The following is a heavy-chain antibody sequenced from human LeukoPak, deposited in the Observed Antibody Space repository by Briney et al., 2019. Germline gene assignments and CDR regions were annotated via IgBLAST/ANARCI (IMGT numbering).Heavy chain of an antibody. CDR2: IWYDGSNK. D-gene: IGHD5-18*01. Sequence: PGGSLRLSCAASGFTFSSYDMSWVRQAPGKGLEWVAVIWYDGSNKYYADSVKGRFTISRDNSKNTLYLQMNSLRAEDTAVYYCARGRGYPLDAFDIWGQGTMVTVSS. CDR1: GFTFSSYD. V-gene: IGHV3-33*08. CDR3: ARGRGYPLDAFDI. J-gene: IGHJ3*02.